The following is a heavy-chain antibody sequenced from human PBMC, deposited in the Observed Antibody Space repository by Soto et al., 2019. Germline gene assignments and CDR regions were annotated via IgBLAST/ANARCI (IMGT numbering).Heavy chain of an antibody. J-gene: IGHJ5*02. CDR3: ARRVRGVSNWFDP. CDR2: IYYSGST. V-gene: IGHV4-59*08. CDR1: GGSISSYY. D-gene: IGHD3-10*01. Sequence: QVQLQESGPGLVKPSETLSLTCTVSGGSISSYYWSWIRQPPGKGLEWIGYIYYSGSTNYNPSLTRRVTISVDPSKNQFALKLSSVTAADTAVYYCARRVRGVSNWFDPWGQGTLVTVSS.